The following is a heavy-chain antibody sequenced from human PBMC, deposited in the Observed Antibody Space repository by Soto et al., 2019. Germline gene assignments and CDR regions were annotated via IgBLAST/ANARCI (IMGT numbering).Heavy chain of an antibody. CDR2: ISAYNGNT. CDR3: ARDSSYYYDISGYYPPPDAFDI. V-gene: IGHV1-18*01. D-gene: IGHD3-22*01. CDR1: GYSFTSYG. Sequence: QVKLVQSGAEVKRPGASVKVSCKASGYSFTSYGISWVRQAPGQGPEWMGWISAYNGNTNYEQKLQGRVTMTTDTSTSTVYMELRSLRSDDTAVYYCARDSSYYYDISGYYPPPDAFDIWGQGTMVTVSS. J-gene: IGHJ3*02.